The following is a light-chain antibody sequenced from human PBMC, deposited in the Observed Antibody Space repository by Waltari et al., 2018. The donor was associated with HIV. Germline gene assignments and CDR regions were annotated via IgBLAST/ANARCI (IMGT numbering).Light chain of an antibody. Sequence: EIVLTQSPGTLSLSPGERATLSCRANQSVSSSYLAWYQQKPGQAPRLLIYGASSRATGIPDRFSGSGSGTDFTLTTSRLEPEDFVVYYCQQYGSSPRTFGQGTKVEIK. CDR2: GAS. J-gene: IGKJ1*01. CDR3: QQYGSSPRT. V-gene: IGKV3-20*01. CDR1: QSVSSSY.